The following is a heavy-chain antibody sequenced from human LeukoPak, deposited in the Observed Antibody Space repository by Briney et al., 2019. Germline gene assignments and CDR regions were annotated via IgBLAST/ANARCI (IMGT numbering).Heavy chain of an antibody. CDR1: DFSIRSHG. CDR3: ARDLHYDASIYFNYFYMDV. J-gene: IGHJ6*03. CDR2: ISIKSTTI. V-gene: IGHV3-48*01. Sequence: GGSLRLSCVASDFSIRSHGLNWVRQAPGKGLEWISHISIKSTTIYYADSVRGRFTVSRDNAKNSLYLRMNSLRAEDTAVYYCARDLHYDASIYFNYFYMDVWGKGTAVTVSS. D-gene: IGHD3-22*01.